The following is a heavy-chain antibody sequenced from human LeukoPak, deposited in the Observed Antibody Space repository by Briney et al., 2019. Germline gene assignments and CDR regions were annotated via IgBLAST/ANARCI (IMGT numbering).Heavy chain of an antibody. CDR3: ARGSGSYYYFDY. CDR1: GGSISSYY. V-gene: IGHV4-59*08. CDR2: IYYSGST. D-gene: IGHD1-26*01. Sequence: SETLSLTCTVSGGSISSYYWSWIRQPPGKGLEWIGYIYYSGSTNYNPSLKSRVTISVDTSKNQFSLKPNSVTAADTAVYYCARGSGSYYYFDYWGQGTLVTVSS. J-gene: IGHJ4*02.